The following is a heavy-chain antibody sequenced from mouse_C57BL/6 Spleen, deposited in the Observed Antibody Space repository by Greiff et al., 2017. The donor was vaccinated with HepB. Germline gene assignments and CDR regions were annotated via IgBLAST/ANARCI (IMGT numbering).Heavy chain of an antibody. J-gene: IGHJ4*01. CDR1: GYTFTDHT. V-gene: IGHV1-78*01. CDR2: IYPRDGST. CDR3: ARYYYGSSYYAMDY. Sequence: VQLQQSAAELVKPGASVKISCKVSGYTFTDHTIHWLKQRPEQGLEWIGYIYPRDGSTKYNEKFKGKATLTVDKSSSTAYMQLNSLTSEDSAVYFCARYYYGSSYYAMDYWGQGTSVTVSS. D-gene: IGHD1-1*01.